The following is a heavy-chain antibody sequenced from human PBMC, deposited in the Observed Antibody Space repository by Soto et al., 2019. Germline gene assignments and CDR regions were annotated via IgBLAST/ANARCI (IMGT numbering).Heavy chain of an antibody. CDR1: GGTFSSYA. J-gene: IGHJ4*02. V-gene: IGHV1-69*13. Sequence: EASVKVSCKASGGTFSSYAISWVRQAPGQGLEWMGGIIPIFGTANYAQKFQGRVTITADESTSTAYMELSSLRSEDTAVYYCARESDHGINYYDSSGYYILDYWGQGTLVTVSS. CDR3: ARESDHGINYYDSSGYYILDY. D-gene: IGHD3-22*01. CDR2: IIPIFGTA.